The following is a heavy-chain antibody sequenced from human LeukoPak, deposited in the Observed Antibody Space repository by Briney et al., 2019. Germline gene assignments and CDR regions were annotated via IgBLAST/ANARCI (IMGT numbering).Heavy chain of an antibody. J-gene: IGHJ6*03. V-gene: IGHV3-7*01. CDR2: IKQDGSEK. CDR3: ARDGFYYYYMDV. CDR1: GFTFSSYW. Sequence: PGGSLRLSCAVSGFTFSSYWMSWVRQAPGKGLEWVANIKQDGSEKYYVDSVKGRFTISRDNAKNSLYLQMNSLRAEDTAVYYCARDGFYYYYMDVWGKGTTVTVSS.